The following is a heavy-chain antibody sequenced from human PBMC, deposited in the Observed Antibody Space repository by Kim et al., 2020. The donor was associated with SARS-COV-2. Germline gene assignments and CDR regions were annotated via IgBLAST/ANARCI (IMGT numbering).Heavy chain of an antibody. Sequence: ASVKVSCKASGYTFTSYYMHWVRQAPGQGLEWMGIINPSGGSTSYAQKFQGRVTMTRDTSTSTVYMELSSLRSEDTAVYYCARDRPPVPRSYDILTGRWFDPWGQGTLVTVSS. CDR1: GYTFTSYY. D-gene: IGHD3-9*01. CDR3: ARDRPPVPRSYDILTGRWFDP. CDR2: INPSGGST. J-gene: IGHJ5*02. V-gene: IGHV1-46*01.